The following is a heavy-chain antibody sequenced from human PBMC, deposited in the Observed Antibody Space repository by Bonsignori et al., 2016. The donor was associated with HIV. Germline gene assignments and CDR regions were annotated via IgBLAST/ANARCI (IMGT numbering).Heavy chain of an antibody. V-gene: IGHV1-2*02. D-gene: IGHD6-13*01. J-gene: IGHJ3*02. CDR3: ARGAAAAEAFDI. CDR2: INPNSGGT. Sequence: WVRQAPGQGLEWMGWINPNSGGTNYAQKFQGRVTMTRDTSISTAYMELSRLRSDDTAVYYCARGAAAAEAFDIWGQGTMVTVSS.